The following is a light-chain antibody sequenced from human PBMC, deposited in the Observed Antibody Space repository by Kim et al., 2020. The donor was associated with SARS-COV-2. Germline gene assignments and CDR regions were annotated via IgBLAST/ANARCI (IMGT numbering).Light chain of an antibody. V-gene: IGLV3-19*01. Sequence: SSELTQDPAVSVALGQTVRITCHGDSLRSYYASWYQQKPGQAPVLVIYGKNNRPSGIPDRFSGSDSGNTASLTITGAQTEDEADYYCNSRDTSGNHPFGTGTKVTVL. CDR1: SLRSYY. CDR3: NSRDTSGNHP. CDR2: GKN. J-gene: IGLJ1*01.